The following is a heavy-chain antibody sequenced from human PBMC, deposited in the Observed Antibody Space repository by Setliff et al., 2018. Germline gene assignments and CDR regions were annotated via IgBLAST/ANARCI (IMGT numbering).Heavy chain of an antibody. CDR1: GYTFTSYG. Sequence: ASVKVSCKASGYTFTSYGISWVRQAPGQGLEWMGWISAYNGNANYAQKFQGRVTMTRDTSTSTVYMEVSSLRSEDTAVYYCARDRYYNSWSGTSITAKFDFWGQGTLVTVSS. V-gene: IGHV1-18*01. CDR3: ARDRYYNSWSGTSITAKFDF. CDR2: ISAYNGNA. D-gene: IGHD3-3*01. J-gene: IGHJ4*02.